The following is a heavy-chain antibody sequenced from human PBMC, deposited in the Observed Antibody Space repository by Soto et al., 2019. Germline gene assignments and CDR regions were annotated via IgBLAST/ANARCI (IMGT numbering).Heavy chain of an antibody. Sequence: ASVKVSCKASGYTFTSYDINWVRQATGQGLEWMGWMNPNSGNTGYAQKFQGRVTMTRNTSISTAYMELSSLRSEDTAVYYCARGAFIGGAKGYYYGMDVWGQGTTVTVPS. CDR2: MNPNSGNT. D-gene: IGHD1-26*01. CDR3: ARGAFIGGAKGYYYGMDV. CDR1: GYTFTSYD. V-gene: IGHV1-8*01. J-gene: IGHJ6*02.